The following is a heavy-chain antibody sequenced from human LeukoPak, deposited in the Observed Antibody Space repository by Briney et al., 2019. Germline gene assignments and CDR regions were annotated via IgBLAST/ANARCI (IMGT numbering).Heavy chain of an antibody. J-gene: IGHJ6*02. CDR3: AKEISAGYCSSTSCYLDYYYYGMDV. CDR2: ISYDGSNK. V-gene: IGHV3-30*04. CDR1: GFTFNSYA. D-gene: IGHD2-2*01. Sequence: GGSLRLSCAASGFTFNSYAFHWVRQAPGKGLEWVAVISYDGSNKYYADSVKGRFTISRDNSKNTLYLQMNSLRAEDTAVYYCAKEISAGYCSSTSCYLDYYYYGMDVWGQGTTVTVSS.